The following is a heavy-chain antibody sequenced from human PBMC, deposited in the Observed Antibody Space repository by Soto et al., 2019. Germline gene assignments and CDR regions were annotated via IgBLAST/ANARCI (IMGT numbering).Heavy chain of an antibody. D-gene: IGHD2-21*02. CDR1: GFTFSSYW. CDR3: ARVAYCGGDCYDAFDI. CDR2: INSDGSST. J-gene: IGHJ3*02. Sequence: GSLRLSCAASGFTFSSYWMHWVRQAPGKGLVWVSRINSDGSSTSYADSVKGRFTISRDNAKNTLYLQMNSLRAEDTAVYYCARVAYCGGDCYDAFDIWGQGTMVTVSS. V-gene: IGHV3-74*01.